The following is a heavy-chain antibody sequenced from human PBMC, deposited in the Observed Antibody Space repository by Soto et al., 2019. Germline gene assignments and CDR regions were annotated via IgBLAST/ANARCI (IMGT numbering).Heavy chain of an antibody. J-gene: IGHJ4*02. V-gene: IGHV3-30-3*01. CDR2: ISSDASDK. Sequence: LRLSCAASGFTFSTYAIHWVRQAPGKGLEWVAVISSDASDKYYTDSVRGRFTISRDNSKDTLYLQMNSLRAEDTAIYYCARDAKGSGTFDYWGQGTLVTVSS. D-gene: IGHD3-10*01. CDR1: GFTFSTYA. CDR3: ARDAKGSGTFDY.